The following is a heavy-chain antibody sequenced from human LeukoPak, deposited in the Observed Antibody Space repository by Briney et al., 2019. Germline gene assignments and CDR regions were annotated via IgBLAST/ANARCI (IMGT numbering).Heavy chain of an antibody. D-gene: IGHD1-26*01. Sequence: GESLKISXKGSGYSFTSYWIGWVRQMPGKGLEWIGIIYPGDSDTIYSPSFQGQVTIAADKSISTAYLQWSSLKASDTAMYYCARLAGVVGASHFDYWGQGTLATVSS. J-gene: IGHJ4*02. CDR3: ARLAGVVGASHFDY. CDR1: GYSFTSYW. V-gene: IGHV5-51*01. CDR2: IYPGDSDT.